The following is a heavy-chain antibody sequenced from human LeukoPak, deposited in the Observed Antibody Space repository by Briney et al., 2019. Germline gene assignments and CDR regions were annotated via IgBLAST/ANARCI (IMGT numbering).Heavy chain of an antibody. CDR3: AKAPASACRGAICYPFDC. CDR1: GFSFSTYA. D-gene: IGHD2-15*01. J-gene: IGHJ4*02. CDR2: IIGSGVDT. V-gene: IGHV3-23*01. Sequence: GGSLRLSCTASGFSFSTYAMTWVRQAPGKGLEWDASIIGSGVDTYHAVSVKGRFTIYRDNSKITLYLQMTSLRAEDTAVYYCAKAPASACRGAICYPFDCWGQGTLVTVSS.